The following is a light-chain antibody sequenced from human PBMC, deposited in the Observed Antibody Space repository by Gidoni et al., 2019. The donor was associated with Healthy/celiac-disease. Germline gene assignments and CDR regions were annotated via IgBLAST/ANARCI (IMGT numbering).Light chain of an antibody. CDR3: QQYNSYST. V-gene: IGKV1-5*01. Sequence: DIQMTQSPSTLSASVRDRVTITCRASQSISSWLAWYQQKPGKAPKLLIYDASSLESGVPSRFSGSGSGTEFTLTISSLQPDDFATYYCQQYNSYSTFGQXTKVEIK. J-gene: IGKJ1*01. CDR2: DAS. CDR1: QSISSW.